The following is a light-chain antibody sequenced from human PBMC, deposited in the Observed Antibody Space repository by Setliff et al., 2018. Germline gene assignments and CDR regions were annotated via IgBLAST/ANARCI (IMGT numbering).Light chain of an antibody. J-gene: IGLJ1*01. CDR1: SSDVGSYDF. V-gene: IGLV2-14*03. CDR2: DVS. CDR3: CAYTSSTTYG. Sequence: QSVLTQPATVSGSPGQSITISCSGTSSDVGSYDFVSWYQQHPGKAPKLIIYDVSNRPSGVSNRFSGSKAGNTASLTISGLQAEDEADYYCCAYTSSTTYGFGTGTKVTV.